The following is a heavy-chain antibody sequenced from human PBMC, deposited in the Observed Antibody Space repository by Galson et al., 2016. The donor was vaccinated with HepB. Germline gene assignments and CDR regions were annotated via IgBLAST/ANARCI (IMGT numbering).Heavy chain of an antibody. Sequence: SVKVSCKASGYTFTDYGHSWVRQAPGQGLEWMGWINPNSGGTDYAQKFQGRVTMTRDTSISTAYMELSRLRSDDTAVYYCARVTENYYDASWGQGTLITVFS. V-gene: IGHV1-2*02. CDR2: INPNSGGT. CDR3: ARVTENYYDAS. D-gene: IGHD3-22*01. J-gene: IGHJ4*02. CDR1: GYTFTDYG.